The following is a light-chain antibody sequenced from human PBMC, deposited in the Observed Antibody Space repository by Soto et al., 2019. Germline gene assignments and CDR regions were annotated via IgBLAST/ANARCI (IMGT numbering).Light chain of an antibody. CDR1: QSVSSSS. CDR3: QQYGSSSWT. CDR2: GAS. V-gene: IGKV3-20*01. J-gene: IGKJ1*01. Sequence: EIVLTQSPGTLSLFPGERATLSCKTSQSVSSSSLAWYQQKPGQAPRLLIYGASSRATGIPDRFSGSGSGTDFTLTISRLEPEDFAVYSCQQYGSSSWTFGQGTKVEIK.